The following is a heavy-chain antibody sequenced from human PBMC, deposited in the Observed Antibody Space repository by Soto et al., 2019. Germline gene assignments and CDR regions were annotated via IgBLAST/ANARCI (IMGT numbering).Heavy chain of an antibody. J-gene: IGHJ2*01. Sequence: QVQLQQWGAGPLRPLETLSLTCGVSGGSFSGCYWAWIRQSPGKGLEWIGEINDRGSINYNSSLKSRVSISVDTSKNHYSLNLRSVTAADTAVYYCARESHDILTGPPWVWYFDLWGRGTLVTVSS. CDR1: GGSFSGCY. CDR3: ARESHDILTGPPWVWYFDL. V-gene: IGHV4-34*01. D-gene: IGHD3-9*01. CDR2: INDRGSI.